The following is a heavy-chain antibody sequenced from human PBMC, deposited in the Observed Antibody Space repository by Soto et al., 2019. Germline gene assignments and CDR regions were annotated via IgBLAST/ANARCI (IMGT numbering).Heavy chain of an antibody. J-gene: IGHJ3*02. CDR2: IRSSTSTV. V-gene: IGHV3-48*01. CDR3: VRDQWYAFDI. Sequence: PGGSLRLSCAASGFSFNSYTMNWVRQAPGKGLEWVSYIRSSTSTVSYADSVRGRFTISSDNAKNSLYLQMHSLRVEDTAVYYCVRDQWYAFDIWGQGTMVTVSS. CDR1: GFSFNSYT. D-gene: IGHD2-15*01.